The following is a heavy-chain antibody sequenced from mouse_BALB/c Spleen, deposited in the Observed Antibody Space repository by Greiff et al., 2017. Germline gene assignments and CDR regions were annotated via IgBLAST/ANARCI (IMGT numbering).Heavy chain of an antibody. D-gene: IGHD1-1*01. CDR1: GYAFTNYW. CDR2: IYPGSGNT. Sequence: QVQLQQSGAELVRPGTSVKISCKASGYAFTNYWLGWVKQRPGHGLEWIGDIYPGSGNTYYNEKFKGKATLTADKSSSTAYMQLSSLTSEDSAVYFCARWYYGSSPYVDYWGQGTTLTVSS. CDR3: ARWYYGSSPYVDY. V-gene: IGHV1-63*01. J-gene: IGHJ2*01.